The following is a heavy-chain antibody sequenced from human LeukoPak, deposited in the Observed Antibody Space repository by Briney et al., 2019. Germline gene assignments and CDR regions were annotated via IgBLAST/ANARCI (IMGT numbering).Heavy chain of an antibody. CDR2: IGGSGGNI. J-gene: IGHJ4*02. CDR1: GFTFSSYA. V-gene: IGHV3-23*01. D-gene: IGHD6-19*01. CDR3: AKSLSSGWLYYFDY. Sequence: GGSLRLSCAVSGFTFSSYAMSWVRQAPGKGLEWVSVIGGSGGNIHYADSVKGRFTISRDNSKNTVYLQMNSLRDEDTAVYFCAKSLSSGWLYYFDYWGQGTLVTVSS.